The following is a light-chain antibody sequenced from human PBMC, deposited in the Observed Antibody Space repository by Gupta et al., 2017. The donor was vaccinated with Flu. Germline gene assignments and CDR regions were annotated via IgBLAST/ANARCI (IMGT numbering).Light chain of an antibody. CDR1: VSDFGGCNC. Sequence: TVFSTGTVSDFGGCNCIYWYHHDTTAAPTLLIYVVSRRHSVVPARFSGSNSGPTATMTTTRLHAEEEAYYYCHSDTSPSNSWIFGGGTTFTVL. CDR3: HSDTSPSNSWI. V-gene: IGLV2-18*03. CDR2: VVS. J-gene: IGLJ3*02.